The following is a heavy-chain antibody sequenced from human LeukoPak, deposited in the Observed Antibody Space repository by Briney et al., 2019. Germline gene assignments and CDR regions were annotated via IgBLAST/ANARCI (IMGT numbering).Heavy chain of an antibody. V-gene: IGHV4-61*02. CDR2: IHSSGST. CDR1: GDSMSSANYY. CDR3: ARGGGDYFWFDP. Sequence: SETLSLTCIVSGDSMSSANYYWSWIRQPAGKGLEWIGRIHSSGSTSSNPSLKSRVTISVDTSKKYFSLKLTSVTAADTAVYYCARGGGDYFWFDPWGQGTLVTVSS. D-gene: IGHD4-17*01. J-gene: IGHJ5*02.